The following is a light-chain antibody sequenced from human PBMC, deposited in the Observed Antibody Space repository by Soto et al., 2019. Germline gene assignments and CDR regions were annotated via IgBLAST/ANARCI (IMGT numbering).Light chain of an antibody. CDR2: EVS. CDR3: SSYAGSNNWV. J-gene: IGLJ3*02. Sequence: QSALTQPPSASGSPGQSVTISCTGTSSDVGSYNYVSWYQQHPGKAPKLMIYEVSKWPSGVPDRFSGSKSGNTASLTVSGLQAEDEADYYCSSYAGSNNWVFGGGTQLTVL. CDR1: SSDVGSYNY. V-gene: IGLV2-8*01.